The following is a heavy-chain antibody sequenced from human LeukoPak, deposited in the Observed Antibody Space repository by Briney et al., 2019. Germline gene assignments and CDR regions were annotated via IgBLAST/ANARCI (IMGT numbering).Heavy chain of an antibody. Sequence: GGSLRLSCAASGFTFSSYSINWVRQAPGKGLEWVSAISGSGGSTYYADSVKGRFTISRDNSKNTLYLQMNSLRAEDTAVYYCAKWGYCSSTSCYGFDYWGQGTLVTVSS. D-gene: IGHD2-2*01. CDR3: AKWGYCSSTSCYGFDY. J-gene: IGHJ4*02. CDR2: ISGSGGST. CDR1: GFTFSSYS. V-gene: IGHV3-23*01.